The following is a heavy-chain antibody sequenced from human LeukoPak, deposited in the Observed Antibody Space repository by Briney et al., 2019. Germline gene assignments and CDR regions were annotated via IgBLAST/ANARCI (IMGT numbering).Heavy chain of an antibody. CDR1: GYTFTSYY. Sequence: GASVKVSCKASGYTFTSYYMHWVRQAPGQGLEWMGIINPSGGSTSYAQKFQGRVTMTRDTSTSTVYMELSSLSSEDTAVYYCARSEYYGSGSYQYYYYGMDVWGQGTTVTVSS. V-gene: IGHV1-46*01. CDR3: ARSEYYGSGSYQYYYYGMDV. D-gene: IGHD3-10*01. J-gene: IGHJ6*02. CDR2: INPSGGST.